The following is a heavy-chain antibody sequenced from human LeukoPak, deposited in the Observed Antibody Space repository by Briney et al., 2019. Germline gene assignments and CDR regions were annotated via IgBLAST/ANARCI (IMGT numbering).Heavy chain of an antibody. J-gene: IGHJ4*02. Sequence: SETLSLTCTVSGGSISSYYWSWIRQPPGKGLEWIGYIYYSGSTNYNPSLKSRVTILVDTSKNQFSLKVSSVTAADTAVYYCARDSGPRFDYWGQGTLVTVSS. D-gene: IGHD6-19*01. V-gene: IGHV4-59*01. CDR2: IYYSGST. CDR1: GGSISSYY. CDR3: ARDSGPRFDY.